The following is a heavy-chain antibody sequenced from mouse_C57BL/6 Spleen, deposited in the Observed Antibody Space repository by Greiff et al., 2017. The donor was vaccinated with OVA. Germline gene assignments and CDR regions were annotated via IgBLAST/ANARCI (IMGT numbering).Heavy chain of an antibody. J-gene: IGHJ1*03. Sequence: EVKLQQSGPELVKPGASVKISCKASGYSFTDYNMNWVKQSNGKSLEWIGVINPNYGTTSYNQKFKGKATLTVDQSSSTAYMQLNSLTSEDSAVYYCAHYYGSSHWYFDVWGTGTTVTVSS. D-gene: IGHD1-1*01. CDR2: INPNYGTT. CDR3: AHYYGSSHWYFDV. CDR1: GYSFTDYN. V-gene: IGHV1-39*01.